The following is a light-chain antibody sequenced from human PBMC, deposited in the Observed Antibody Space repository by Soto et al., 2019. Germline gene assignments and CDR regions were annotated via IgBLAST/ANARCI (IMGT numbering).Light chain of an antibody. CDR1: QSISNY. J-gene: IGKJ1*01. CDR2: AAS. Sequence: DIQMTQSPSSLSASVGDRVTITCRASQSISNYLSWYQQKPGKVPNLLIYAASRLQSGVPSRFSGSGSGTDFTFTISSLQAEGFAAYYCEQSYSTPAFGQGTKVEIK. CDR3: EQSYSTPA. V-gene: IGKV1-39*01.